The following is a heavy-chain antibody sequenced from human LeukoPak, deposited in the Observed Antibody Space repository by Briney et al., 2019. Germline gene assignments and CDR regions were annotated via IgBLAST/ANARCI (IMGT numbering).Heavy chain of an antibody. V-gene: IGHV4-4*07. Sequence: SETLSLTCTVSGGSISSYYWSWIRQPAGKGLEWIGRIYTSESTNYNPSLKNRVTMSVDTSNNRFSLKLSSVTAADTAVYYCATDGGSGWYNYWGQGTLVTVSS. CDR3: ATDGGSGWYNY. CDR1: GGSISSYY. J-gene: IGHJ4*02. D-gene: IGHD6-19*01. CDR2: IYTSEST.